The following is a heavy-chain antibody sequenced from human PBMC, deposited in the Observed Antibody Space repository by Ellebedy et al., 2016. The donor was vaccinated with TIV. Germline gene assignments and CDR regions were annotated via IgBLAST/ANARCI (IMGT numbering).Heavy chain of an antibody. CDR2: IWYDGSNK. CDR3: ARGDPSMVRGVISDISFDY. J-gene: IGHJ4*02. CDR1: GFTFSSYG. Sequence: GESLKISXAASGFTFSSYGMHWVRQAPGKGLEWVAVIWYDGSNKYYADSVKGRFTISRDNSKNTLYLQMNSLRAEDTAVYYCARGDPSMVRGVISDISFDYWGQGTLVTVSS. D-gene: IGHD3-10*01. V-gene: IGHV3-33*01.